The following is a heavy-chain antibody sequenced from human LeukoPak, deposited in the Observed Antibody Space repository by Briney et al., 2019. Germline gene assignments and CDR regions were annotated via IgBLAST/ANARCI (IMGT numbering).Heavy chain of an antibody. CDR2: INPSGGST. CDR3: ARGTTDDY. D-gene: IGHD1-1*01. J-gene: IGHJ4*02. CDR1: GYTXTSYY. V-gene: IGHV1-46*01. Sequence: ASVKVSCKASGYTXTSYYIDWVRQAPGQGLEWMGVINPSGGSTRYAQKFQGRVTMTGDPSTRTVYMELSSPTSDDTAVYYCARGTTDDYWGQGTPVTVSS.